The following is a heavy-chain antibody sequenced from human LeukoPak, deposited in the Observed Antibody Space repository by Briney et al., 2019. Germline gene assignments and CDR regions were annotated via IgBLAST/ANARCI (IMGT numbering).Heavy chain of an antibody. CDR1: GFTFSSYA. J-gene: IGHJ6*02. CDR3: ARDYSPQHYYDSSVLIYGMDV. CDR2: ISYDGSNK. Sequence: SGGSLRLSCAASGFTFSSYAMHWVRQAPGKGLEWVAVISYDGSNKYYADSVKGRFTISRDNSKNTLYLQMNSLRAEDTAVHYCARDYSPQHYYDSSVLIYGMDVWGQGTTVTVSS. D-gene: IGHD3-22*01. V-gene: IGHV3-30-3*01.